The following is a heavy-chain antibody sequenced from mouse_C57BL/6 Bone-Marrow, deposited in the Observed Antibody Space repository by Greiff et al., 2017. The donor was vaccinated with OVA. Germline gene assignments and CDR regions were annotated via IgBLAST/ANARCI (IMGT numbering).Heavy chain of an antibody. D-gene: IGHD1-2*01. J-gene: IGHJ2*01. CDR2: INYDGSGT. CDR1: GFTFSDYY. Sequence: EVQRVESEGGLVQPGSSMKLSCTASGFTFSDYYMAWVRQVPEKGLEWVANINYDGSGTYSLDYLKGRFIISRDNAKNILYMQISSLNSEDTATYYCARRRPHYSLYFDYWGQGTTLTVSS. CDR3: ARRRPHYSLYFDY. V-gene: IGHV5-16*02.